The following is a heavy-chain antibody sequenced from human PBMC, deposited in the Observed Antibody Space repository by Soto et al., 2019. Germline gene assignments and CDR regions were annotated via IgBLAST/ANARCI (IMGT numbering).Heavy chain of an antibody. J-gene: IGHJ4*02. CDR2: ISVGGDIT. D-gene: IGHD2-15*01. Sequence: GGSLRLSCSASGFSFSSYGMHWVRQIPGKGLEWVSIISVGGDITYYADSVKGRFTISRDNSKNTVYLQMNSLRGDDTALYYCAKGIVAAAANRHSDYWGQGTQVTVSS. V-gene: IGHV3-23*01. CDR1: GFSFSSYG. CDR3: AKGIVAAAANRHSDY.